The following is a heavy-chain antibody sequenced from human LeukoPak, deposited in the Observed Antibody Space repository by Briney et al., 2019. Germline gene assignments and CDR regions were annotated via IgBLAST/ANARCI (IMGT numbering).Heavy chain of an antibody. J-gene: IGHJ4*02. CDR3: AIAENYYGSGSYAD. CDR2: ISAYNGNT. D-gene: IGHD3-10*01. Sequence: ASVKVSCKASGYTFTSYGISWVRQAPGQGLEWMGWISAYNGNTNYAQKLQGGVTMTTDTSTSTAYMELRSLRSDDTAVYYCAIAENYYGSGSYADWGQGTLVTVSS. CDR1: GYTFTSYG. V-gene: IGHV1-18*01.